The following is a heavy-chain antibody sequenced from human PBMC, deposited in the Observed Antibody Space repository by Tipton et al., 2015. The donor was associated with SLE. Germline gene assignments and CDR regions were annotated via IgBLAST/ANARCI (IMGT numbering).Heavy chain of an antibody. J-gene: IGHJ6*02. CDR1: GFTFSSYE. V-gene: IGHV4-59*12. CDR3: ARREDYYYYGMDV. Sequence: LRLSCAASGFTFSSYEMNWVRQAPGKGLEWIGYIYYSGSTNYNPSLKSRVTISVDTSKNQFSLKLSSVTAADTAVYYCARREDYYYYGMDVWGQGTTVTVSS. CDR2: IYYSGST.